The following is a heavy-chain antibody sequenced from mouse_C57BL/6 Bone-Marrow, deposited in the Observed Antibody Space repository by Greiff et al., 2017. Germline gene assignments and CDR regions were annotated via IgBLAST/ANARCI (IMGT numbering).Heavy chain of an antibody. D-gene: IGHD1-1*01. CDR1: GFTFSDYY. CDR2: ISNGGGST. Sequence: EVHLVESGGGLVQPGGSLKLSCAASGFTFSDYYMYWVRQTPEKRLEWVAYISNGGGSTYYPDTVKGRFTISRDNAKNTLYLQMSRLKSEDTAMYYCARHEEVITTVVATHYYAMDYWGQGTSVTVSS. J-gene: IGHJ4*01. V-gene: IGHV5-12*01. CDR3: ARHEEVITTVVATHYYAMDY.